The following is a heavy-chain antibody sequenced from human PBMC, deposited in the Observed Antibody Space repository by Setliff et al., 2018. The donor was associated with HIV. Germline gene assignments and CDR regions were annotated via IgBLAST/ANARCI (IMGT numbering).Heavy chain of an antibody. V-gene: IGHV4-31*03. CDR1: GDSINSGDSY. D-gene: IGHD7-27*01. CDR2: IYYSGST. Sequence: SETLSLTCTVSGDSINSGDSYWTWIRHHPGKGPEWIGYIYYSGSTNYNPSLKSRVIISVDSSKNQFFLKLTSVTAADTAMYYCARVSQDLLGAFDIWGQGTMVTVSS. CDR3: ARVSQDLLGAFDI. J-gene: IGHJ3*02.